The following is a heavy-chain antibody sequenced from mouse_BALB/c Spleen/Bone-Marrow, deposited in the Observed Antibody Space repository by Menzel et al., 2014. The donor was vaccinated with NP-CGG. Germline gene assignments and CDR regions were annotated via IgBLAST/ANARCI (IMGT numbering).Heavy chain of an antibody. V-gene: IGHV5-6*01. CDR2: ISSGGGYT. J-gene: IGHJ4*01. Sequence: VQLQQSGGDLVKPGGSLKLSCAASGFTFSTYGMSWVRQTPDKRLEWVATISSGGGYTYYPDSVKGRFTISRDNANNTLYLQMSSLKSEDTAMYYCTRQRNWDHYAMDYWGQGTSVTASS. D-gene: IGHD4-1*01. CDR1: GFTFSTYG. CDR3: TRQRNWDHYAMDY.